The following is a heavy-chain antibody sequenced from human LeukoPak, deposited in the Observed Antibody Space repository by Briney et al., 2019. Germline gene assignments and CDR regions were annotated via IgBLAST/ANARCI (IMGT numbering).Heavy chain of an antibody. CDR3: AKDRAQQLILDF. V-gene: IGHV3-23*01. CDR2: ISGSGGST. CDR1: EFTFSDYA. J-gene: IGHJ4*02. Sequence: GGSLRLSCAASEFTFSDYAMNWVRQAPGKGLEWVSGISGSGGSTYYADSVKGRFTISRDNSKNTLFLQMNSLRAEDTAVYYCAKDRAQQLILDFWGQGTLVTVSS. D-gene: IGHD6-13*01.